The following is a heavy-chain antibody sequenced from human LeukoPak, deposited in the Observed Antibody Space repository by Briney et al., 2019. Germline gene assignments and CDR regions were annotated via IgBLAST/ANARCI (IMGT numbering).Heavy chain of an antibody. CDR3: ARQGVTVVTSYYYYMDV. CDR1: GFTVSSNY. CDR2: IYSGGST. J-gene: IGHJ6*03. D-gene: IGHD4-23*01. V-gene: IGHV3-53*01. Sequence: GGSLRLSCAASGFTVSSNYMSWVRQAPGKGLEWVSVIYSGGSTYYADSVKGRFTISRDNSKNTLYLQMNSLRAEDTAVYYCARQGVTVVTSYYYYMDVWGKGTTVTVSS.